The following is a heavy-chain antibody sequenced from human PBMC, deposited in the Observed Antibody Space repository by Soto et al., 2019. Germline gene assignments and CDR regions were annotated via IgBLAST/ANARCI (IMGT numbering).Heavy chain of an antibody. CDR3: ARDLGQQLFDY. CDR2: ISAYNGNK. V-gene: IGHV1-18*01. J-gene: IGHJ4*02. Sequence: QVQLVQSGAEVKKPGASVKVSCKASGYTFTSYGISWVRQAPGQGLERMGWISAYNGNKKYAQKLQGRVSMTTDTSTSTGYMELRSLRSDDTAVYYCARDLGQQLFDYWGQGTLVTVSS. D-gene: IGHD6-13*01. CDR1: GYTFTSYG.